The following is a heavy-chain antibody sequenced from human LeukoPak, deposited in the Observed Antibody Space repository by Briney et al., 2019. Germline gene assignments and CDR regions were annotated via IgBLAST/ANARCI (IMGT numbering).Heavy chain of an antibody. CDR3: ATDPRIAHKYNWFDP. V-gene: IGHV1-69-2*01. J-gene: IGHJ5*02. CDR1: GYTFTDYY. CDR2: VYPEDGET. D-gene: IGHD6-6*01. Sequence: ASVKVSCKVSGYTFTDYYMHWVQQAPGKGLEWMGLVYPEDGETIYAEKFQGRVTITADTSTDTAYMELSSLRSEDTAVYYCATDPRIAHKYNWFDPWGQGTLVTVSS.